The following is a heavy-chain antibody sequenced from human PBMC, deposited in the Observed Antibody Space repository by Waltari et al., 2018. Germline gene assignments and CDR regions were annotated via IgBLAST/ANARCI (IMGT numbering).Heavy chain of an antibody. D-gene: IGHD3-10*01. CDR1: GFTLNKFW. Sequence: DVLLVESGGALVQPGGSLRLSCAASGFTLNKFWMQWARQAPGKGLEWISRVNSDGGGTTYADSVMGRFTISRDNAQNTVLLQMHSLRADDTAVYYCGKGAPHASGTYYPDYWGHGTLVTVSS. CDR2: VNSDGGGT. J-gene: IGHJ4*01. V-gene: IGHV3-74*03. CDR3: GKGAPHASGTYYPDY.